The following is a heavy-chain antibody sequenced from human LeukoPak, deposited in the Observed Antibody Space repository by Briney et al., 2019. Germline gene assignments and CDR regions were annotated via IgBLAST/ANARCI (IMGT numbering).Heavy chain of an antibody. D-gene: IGHD5-12*01. CDR2: IYYSGST. Sequence: SETLSLTCTVSGGSISSYYWSWIRQPPGKGLEWIGYIYYSGSTNYNPSLKSRVTISVDTSKNQFSLKLSSVTAADTAVYYCARLGGQLRPFDYWGQGTLVTVSS. V-gene: IGHV4-59*01. CDR1: GGSISSYY. J-gene: IGHJ4*02. CDR3: ARLGGQLRPFDY.